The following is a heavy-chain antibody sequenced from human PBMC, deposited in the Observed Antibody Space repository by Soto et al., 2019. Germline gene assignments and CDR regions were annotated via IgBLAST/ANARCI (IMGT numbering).Heavy chain of an antibody. Sequence: QVQLVESGGGVVQPGRSLRLSCAASGFTFSSYAMHWVRQAPGKGLEWVAVISYDGSKKYYADSVKGRFTITRDKSKNTLFLQMNSLRAEDTAVYYCARVGRLHYFDYWGQGTLVTVSS. CDR2: ISYDGSKK. CDR1: GFTFSSYA. D-gene: IGHD4-17*01. V-gene: IGHV3-30-3*01. CDR3: ARVGRLHYFDY. J-gene: IGHJ4*02.